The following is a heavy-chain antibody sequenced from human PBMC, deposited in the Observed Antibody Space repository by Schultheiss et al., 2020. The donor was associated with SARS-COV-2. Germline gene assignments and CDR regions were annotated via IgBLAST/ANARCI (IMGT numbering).Heavy chain of an antibody. CDR3: ARHPNYYYYYMDV. J-gene: IGHJ6*03. Sequence: GESLKISCKGSGYSFTSYWIGWVRQMPGKGLEWMGRIDPSDSYTNYSPSFQGHVTISADKSISTAYLQWSSLKASDTAMYYCARHPNYYYYYMDVWGKGTTVTVSS. CDR2: IDPSDSYT. CDR1: GYSFTSYW. V-gene: IGHV5-10-1*01.